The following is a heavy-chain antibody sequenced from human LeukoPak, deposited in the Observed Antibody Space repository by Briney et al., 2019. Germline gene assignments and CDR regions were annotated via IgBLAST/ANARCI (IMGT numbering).Heavy chain of an antibody. Sequence: PSESLSLTCIVSGGSISGYYWSWIRQPPGGGLEFIGYIHYSGNTSYNPSLKGRVTISMDTSKKQFSLILYSVTAADTAMFYCARSNSGYQKPLDHWGPGALVTISS. CDR3: ARSNSGYQKPLDH. CDR2: IHYSGNT. V-gene: IGHV4-59*01. CDR1: GGSISGYY. J-gene: IGHJ4*02. D-gene: IGHD3-16*02.